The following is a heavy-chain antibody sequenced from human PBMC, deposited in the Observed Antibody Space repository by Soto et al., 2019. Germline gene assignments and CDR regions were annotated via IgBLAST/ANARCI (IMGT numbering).Heavy chain of an antibody. CDR1: GFTFSSYG. D-gene: IGHD1-1*01. J-gene: IGHJ5*01. Sequence: VGSLRLSCAASGFTFSSYGMHWVRQAPGKGLEWVASIIQDASVKHYVDSVKGRFTISRDNAYDSLYLQMNGLSADDTAVYYCATLLGSVTTFDSWGQGTLVTVSS. CDR3: ATLLGSVTTFDS. V-gene: IGHV3-7*01. CDR2: IIQDASVK.